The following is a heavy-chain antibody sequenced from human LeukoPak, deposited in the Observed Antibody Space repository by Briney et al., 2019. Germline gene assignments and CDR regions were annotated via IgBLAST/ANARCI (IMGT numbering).Heavy chain of an antibody. CDR3: ARDSPYYDSSGYQGSFDI. CDR2: IYYSGST. V-gene: IGHV4-59*01. Sequence: SSETLSLTCTVSGGSISSYYWSWIRQPPGKGLERIGYIYYSGSTNYNPSLKSRVTISVDTSKNQFSLKLSSVTAADTAVYYCARDSPYYDSSGYQGSFDIWGQGTMVTVSS. J-gene: IGHJ3*02. CDR1: GGSISSYY. D-gene: IGHD3-22*01.